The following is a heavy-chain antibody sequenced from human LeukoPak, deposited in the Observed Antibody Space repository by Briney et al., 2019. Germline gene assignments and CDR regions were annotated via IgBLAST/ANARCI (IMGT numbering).Heavy chain of an antibody. J-gene: IGHJ4*02. CDR2: VYPGDSDT. D-gene: IGHD1-26*01. V-gene: IGHV5-51*01. CDR3: ARHFRVGATQSSFDF. Sequence: GESLKISCKGSGYSFNTYWIAWVRQMTGKGLEVMGIVYPGDSDTRYSPSFLGQVTISVDKSISTAYLQWSSLKASDTAIYYCARHFRVGATQSSFDFWGQGTLVTVSS. CDR1: GYSFNTYW.